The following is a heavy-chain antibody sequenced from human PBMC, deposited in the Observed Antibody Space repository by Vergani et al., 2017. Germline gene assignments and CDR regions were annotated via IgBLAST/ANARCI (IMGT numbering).Heavy chain of an antibody. J-gene: IGHJ3*02. CDR1: GGSISSYY. Sequence: QVQLQESGPGLVKPSETLSLTCTVSGGSISSYYWSWIRQPPGKGLEWIGYIYYSGSTNYNPSLKSRVTISVDTSKNQFSLKLSSVTAADTAVYYCARLGIAVAGTPDAFDIWGQGTMVTVSS. CDR3: ARLGIAVAGTPDAFDI. CDR2: IYYSGST. D-gene: IGHD6-19*01. V-gene: IGHV4-59*01.